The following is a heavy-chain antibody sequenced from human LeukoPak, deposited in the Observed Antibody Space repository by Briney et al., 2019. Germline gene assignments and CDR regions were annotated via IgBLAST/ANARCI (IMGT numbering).Heavy chain of an antibody. V-gene: IGHV4-38-2*02. D-gene: IGHD6-13*01. CDR1: GYSISTGYY. CDR3: AISIAAAGPDDY. CDR2: FYHGGST. J-gene: IGHJ4*02. Sequence: SETLSLTCTVSGYSISTGYYWDWIRQPPGKGLEWIGTFYHGGSTYYNPSLKSRVTISVDTSKNQFSLNLTSVTAADTAVYYCAISIAAAGPDDYWGQGTLVTVSS.